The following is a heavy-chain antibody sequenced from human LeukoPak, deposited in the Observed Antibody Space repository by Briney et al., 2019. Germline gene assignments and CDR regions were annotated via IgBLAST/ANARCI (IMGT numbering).Heavy chain of an antibody. J-gene: IGHJ3*02. CDR2: VDWDDAK. CDR1: GFSLSTGGVC. CDR3: ARVLQGPLDAFDI. Sequence: SGPALVKPTQTLTLTCTFSGFSLSTGGVCVSWIRQPPGQALEWLARVDWDDAKYYSTSLKTRLTISKDTSKNQVGLTMTNMDPVDTATYYCARVLQGPLDAFDIWGQGTMVTVSS. V-gene: IGHV2-70*11.